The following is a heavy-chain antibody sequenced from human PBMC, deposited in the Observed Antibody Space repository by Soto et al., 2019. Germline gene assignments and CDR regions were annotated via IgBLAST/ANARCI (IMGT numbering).Heavy chain of an antibody. CDR1: GFTFSSYG. Sequence: HPGGSLRLSCAASGFTFSSYGMHWVRQAPGKGLEWVAVISYDGSNKYYADSVKGRFTISRDNSKNTLYLQMNSLRAEDTAVYYCAKTWTVVVITDFLDYWGQGTLVTVSS. V-gene: IGHV3-30*18. CDR2: ISYDGSNK. J-gene: IGHJ4*02. D-gene: IGHD3-22*01. CDR3: AKTWTVVVITDFLDY.